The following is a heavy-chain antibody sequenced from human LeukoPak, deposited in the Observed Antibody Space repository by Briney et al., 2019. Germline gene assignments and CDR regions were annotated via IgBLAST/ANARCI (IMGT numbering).Heavy chain of an antibody. CDR1: GFTFSDYY. J-gene: IGHJ4*02. CDR2: TSSSGATI. CDR3: ARDGNTYGDYHYFDY. Sequence: GSLRLSCAASGFTFSDYYMSWIRQAPGKGLEWLSDTSSSGATIYYADSVKGRFTISRDNAKNSLYLQMNSLRAEDTAVYYCARDGNTYGDYHYFDYWGQGTLVTVSS. V-gene: IGHV3-11*04. D-gene: IGHD4-17*01.